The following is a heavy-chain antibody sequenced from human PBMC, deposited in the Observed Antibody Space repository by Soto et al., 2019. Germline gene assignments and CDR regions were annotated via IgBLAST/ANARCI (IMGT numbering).Heavy chain of an antibody. V-gene: IGHV4-31*03. D-gene: IGHD1-26*01. J-gene: IGHJ4*02. CDR2: IYYSGST. CDR3: ARDAFRRSYQNY. Sequence: QVQLQESGPGLVKPSQTLSITCTVSGGSISSGGYYWSWIRQHPGKGLEWIGYIYYSGSTYYNPSLKSRVTISVDTSKNQFSLKLSSVTAADTAVYYCARDAFRRSYQNYWGQGTLVTVSS. CDR1: GGSISSGGYY.